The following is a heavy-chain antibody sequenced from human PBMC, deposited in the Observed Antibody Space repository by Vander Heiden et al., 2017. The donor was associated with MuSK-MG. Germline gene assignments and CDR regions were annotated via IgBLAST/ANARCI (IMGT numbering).Heavy chain of an antibody. CDR1: GGSISSGSYY. J-gene: IGHJ4*02. Sequence: QVQLQESDPGLVKPSQTLSLTCTVSGGSISSGSYYWSWIRQPAGKGLEWIGRIYTSGSTNSNPSLKSRVTISVDTSKNQFSLKLSSVTAADTAVYYCARESPGDYIDYWGQGTRVTVSS. D-gene: IGHD4-17*01. CDR2: IYTSGST. CDR3: ARESPGDYIDY. V-gene: IGHV4-61*02.